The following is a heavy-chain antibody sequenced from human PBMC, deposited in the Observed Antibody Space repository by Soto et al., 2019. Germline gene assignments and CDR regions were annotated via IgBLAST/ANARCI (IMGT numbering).Heavy chain of an antibody. D-gene: IGHD3-22*01. Sequence: QVQLVETGGGVVQPGRSPRLSCAASGFTLSSYGMHWVRQAPGKGLEWVAVISNDGSNKYYADSVKGRFTISRDNSKNTLYLQMNSLRAEDTAMYYCAKDYYYDSSGWVDWGQGTLVTVSS. CDR3: AKDYYYDSSGWVD. CDR2: ISNDGSNK. CDR1: GFTLSSYG. V-gene: IGHV3-30*18. J-gene: IGHJ4*02.